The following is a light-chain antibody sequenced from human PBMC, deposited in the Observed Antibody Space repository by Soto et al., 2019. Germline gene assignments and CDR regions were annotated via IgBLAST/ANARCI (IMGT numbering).Light chain of an antibody. CDR2: GVS. CDR3: SSYTSSSTDYV. J-gene: IGLJ1*01. V-gene: IGLV2-14*01. CDR1: SSDVGNYNS. Sequence: QSVLTQPASVSGSPGQSITISCTGTSSDVGNYNSVSWYQQHPGKAPKLMIYGVSNRPSGVSDRFSGSKSGNTASLTISGLQAEDEADYYCSSYTSSSTDYVFETGTKVTVL.